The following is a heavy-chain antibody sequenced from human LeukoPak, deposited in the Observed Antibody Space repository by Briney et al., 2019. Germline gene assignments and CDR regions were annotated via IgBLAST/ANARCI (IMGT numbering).Heavy chain of an antibody. CDR3: AIQVAYTRGRTFDF. V-gene: IGHV5-51*01. CDR1: GYSFTSYW. J-gene: IGHJ4*02. Sequence: PGESLKISCKGSGYSFTSYWIGWVRQMPGKGLEWMGIIYPGDSNTIYSPFCQDQVTIIDDKSINTAYLQLSSMKASDTAMYYCAIQVAYTRGRTFDFWGQGTLVTVSS. CDR2: IYPGDSNT. D-gene: IGHD6-19*01.